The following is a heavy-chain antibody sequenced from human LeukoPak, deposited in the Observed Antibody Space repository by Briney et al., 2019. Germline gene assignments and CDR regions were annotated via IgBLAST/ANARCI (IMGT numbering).Heavy chain of an antibody. V-gene: IGHV3-21*01. J-gene: IGHJ3*02. CDR1: GFTFSSYS. CDR3: AKELEWEVHAFDI. CDR2: ISSSSSYI. D-gene: IGHD3-3*01. Sequence: GGSLRLSCAASGFTFSSYSMNWVRQAPGKGLEWVSSISSSSSYIYYADSVKGRFTISRDNAKNSLYLQMNSLRAEDTAVYFCAKELEWEVHAFDIWGQGTRVTVSS.